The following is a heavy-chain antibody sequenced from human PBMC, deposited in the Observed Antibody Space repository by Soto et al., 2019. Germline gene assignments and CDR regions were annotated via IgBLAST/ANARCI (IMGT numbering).Heavy chain of an antibody. D-gene: IGHD3-3*01. CDR1: GYTFTSYG. J-gene: IGHJ4*02. CDR2: ISAYNGNT. CDR3: ARATYYDFWSGYHNPYYFDY. V-gene: IGHV1-18*01. Sequence: ASVKVSCKASGYTFTSYGISWVRQAPGQGLEWMGWISAYNGNTNYAQKLQGRVTMTTDTSTSTAYMELRGLRSDDTAVYYCARATYYDFWSGYHNPYYFDYWGQGTLVTVSS.